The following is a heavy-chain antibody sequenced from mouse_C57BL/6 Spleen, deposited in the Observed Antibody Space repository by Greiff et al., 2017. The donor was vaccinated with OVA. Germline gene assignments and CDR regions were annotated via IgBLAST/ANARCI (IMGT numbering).Heavy chain of an antibody. CDR2: IYPRSGNT. D-gene: IGHD1-1*01. J-gene: IGHJ1*03. CDR3: ARNTPLITTEVGDWYFDV. V-gene: IGHV1-81*01. CDR1: GYTFTSYG. Sequence: QVQLQQSGAELARPGASVTLSCKASGYTFTSYGISWVKQRTGQGLEWIGEIYPRSGNTYYNEKFKGKATLTADKSSSTAYMEIRSLTTEDSAVYFWARNTPLITTEVGDWYFDVWGTGTTVTVSS.